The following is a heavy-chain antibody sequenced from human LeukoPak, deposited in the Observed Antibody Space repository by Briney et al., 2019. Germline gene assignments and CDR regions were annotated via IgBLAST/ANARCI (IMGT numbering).Heavy chain of an antibody. CDR3: IVGARGLPDY. Sequence: SETLSLTCTVSGGSISSSSYYWGWIRQPPGKGLEWIGSIYYSGSTYYNPSLKSRVTISVDTSKNQFSLKLSSVTAADTAVYCCIVGARGLPDYWGQGTLVTVSS. V-gene: IGHV4-39*01. CDR2: IYYSGST. J-gene: IGHJ4*02. CDR1: GGSISSSSYY. D-gene: IGHD1-26*01.